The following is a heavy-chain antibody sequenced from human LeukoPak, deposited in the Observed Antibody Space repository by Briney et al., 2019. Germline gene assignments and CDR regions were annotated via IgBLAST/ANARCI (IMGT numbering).Heavy chain of an antibody. CDR3: ARHPVRGSSGWYSAFRVNAFDI. J-gene: IGHJ3*02. Sequence: PSETLSLTCAVYGGSFSGYYWSWIRQPPGKGLEWIGEINHSGSTNYNPSLKSRVTISVDTSKNQFSLKLSSVTAADTAVYYCARHPVRGSSGWYSAFRVNAFDIWGQGTMVTVSS. CDR1: GGSFSGYY. CDR2: INHSGST. V-gene: IGHV4-34*01. D-gene: IGHD6-19*01.